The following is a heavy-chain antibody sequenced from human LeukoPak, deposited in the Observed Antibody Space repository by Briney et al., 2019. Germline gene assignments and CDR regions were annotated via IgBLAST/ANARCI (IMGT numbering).Heavy chain of an antibody. J-gene: IGHJ3*02. CDR3: ASGYSSGWYAFDI. V-gene: IGHV4-31*03. CDR1: GGSISSGGYY. D-gene: IGHD6-19*01. Sequence: PSQTLSLTCTVSGGSISSGGYYWSWIRQHPGKGLEWIGYIYYSGSTYYNPSLKSRVTISVDTSKNQFSLKLSSVTAADTAVYYCASGYSSGWYAFDIWGQGTMVTVSS. CDR2: IYYSGST.